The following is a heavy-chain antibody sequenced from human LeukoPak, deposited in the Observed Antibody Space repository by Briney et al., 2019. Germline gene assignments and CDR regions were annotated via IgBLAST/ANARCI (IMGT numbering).Heavy chain of an antibody. D-gene: IGHD3-9*01. CDR2: IYYSGST. V-gene: IGHV4-39*07. CDR3: ARMDYDILTGYYPFDY. Sequence: PSETLSLTCTVSGGSISSSSYYWGWIRQPPGKELEWIGSIYYSGSTYYNPSLKSRVTISVDTSKSQFSLKLSSVTAADTAVYYCARMDYDILTGYYPFDYWGQGTLVTVSS. J-gene: IGHJ4*02. CDR1: GGSISSSSYY.